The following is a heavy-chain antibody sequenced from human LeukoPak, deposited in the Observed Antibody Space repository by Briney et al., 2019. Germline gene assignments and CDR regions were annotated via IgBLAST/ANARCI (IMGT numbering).Heavy chain of an antibody. CDR3: ARGGGGGDWLLGYYYYGMDV. CDR2: INHSGST. J-gene: IGHJ6*02. Sequence: SETLSLTCAVYGGTFSGYYWSWIRQPPGKGLEWIGEINHSGSTNYNPSLKSRVTISVDTSKNQFSLKLSSVTAADTAVYYCARGGGGGDWLLGYYYYGMDVWGQGTTVTVSS. CDR1: GGTFSGYY. D-gene: IGHD2-21*02. V-gene: IGHV4-34*01.